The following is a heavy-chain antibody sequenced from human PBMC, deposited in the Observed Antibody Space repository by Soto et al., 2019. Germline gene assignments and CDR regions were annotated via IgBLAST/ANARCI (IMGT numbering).Heavy chain of an antibody. CDR1: GYTFTSYG. V-gene: IGHV1-18*01. Sequence: ASVKVSCKASGYTFTSYGISWVRQAPGQGLEWMGWISAYNGNTNYAQKLQGRVTMTTDTSTSKAYMELRSLRSDDTAVYYCARWKGITGTTVNFDYWGQGTLVTVSS. J-gene: IGHJ4*02. CDR3: ARWKGITGTTVNFDY. CDR2: ISAYNGNT. D-gene: IGHD1-7*01.